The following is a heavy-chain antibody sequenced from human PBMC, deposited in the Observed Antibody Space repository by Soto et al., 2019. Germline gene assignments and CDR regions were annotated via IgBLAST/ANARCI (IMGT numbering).Heavy chain of an antibody. CDR2: ISYDGSNK. CDR3: ARRITYSSSLYFDY. Sequence: QVQLVESGGGVVQPGRSLRLSCAASGFTFSSYAMHWVRQAPGKGLEWVAVISYDGSNKYYADSVKGRFTISRDNSKNTLYLQMNSLRAEDTAVYYCARRITYSSSLYFDYWGQGTLVTVSS. V-gene: IGHV3-30-3*01. CDR1: GFTFSSYA. D-gene: IGHD6-13*01. J-gene: IGHJ4*02.